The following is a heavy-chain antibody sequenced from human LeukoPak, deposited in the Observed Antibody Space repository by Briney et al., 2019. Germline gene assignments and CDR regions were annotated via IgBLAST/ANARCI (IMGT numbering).Heavy chain of an antibody. V-gene: IGHV3-23*01. Sequence: GGSLRLSCAASAFPFSTYVMSWVRQAPGGGLEWISSISGDGARTCYTNSVKGRFTISRDNPKNTLFLQVNSLRVEDTAVYYCAKGGLTTPLHYWGQGTLVTVSS. D-gene: IGHD1-14*01. CDR3: AKGGLTTPLHY. CDR2: ISGDGART. J-gene: IGHJ4*02. CDR1: AFPFSTYV.